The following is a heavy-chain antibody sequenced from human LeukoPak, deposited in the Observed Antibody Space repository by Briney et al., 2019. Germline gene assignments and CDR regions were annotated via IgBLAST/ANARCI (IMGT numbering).Heavy chain of an antibody. CDR1: GYTFTSYA. CDR3: ARAGDWLAPSVLGY. CDR2: INTNTGNP. Sequence: AASVKVSCKASGYTFTSYAMNWVRQAPGQGLEWMGWINTNTGNPTYAQGFTGRFVFSLDTSVSTAYLQISSLKAEDTAVYYCARAGDWLAPSVLGYWGQGTLVTVSS. V-gene: IGHV7-4-1*02. J-gene: IGHJ4*02. D-gene: IGHD3-22*01.